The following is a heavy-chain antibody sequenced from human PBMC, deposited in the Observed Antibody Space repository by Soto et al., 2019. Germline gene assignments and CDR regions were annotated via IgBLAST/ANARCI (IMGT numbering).Heavy chain of an antibody. J-gene: IGHJ4*02. V-gene: IGHV4-39*01. CDR3: ARLGRFNYYDSSGYFLFDY. CDR1: GGSISSSSYY. CDR2: IYYSGST. Sequence: QLQLQESGPGLVKPSETLSLTCTVSGGSISSSSYYWGWIRQPPGKGLEWIGSIYYSGSTYYNPSLKSRVTISVDTSKNQFSLKLSSVTAADTAVYYCARLGRFNYYDSSGYFLFDYWGQGTLVTVSS. D-gene: IGHD3-22*01.